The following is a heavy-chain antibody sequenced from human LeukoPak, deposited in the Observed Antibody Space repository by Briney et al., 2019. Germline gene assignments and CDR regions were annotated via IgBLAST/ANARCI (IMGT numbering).Heavy chain of an antibody. Sequence: GGSLRLTCAASGFTFSLYAMNWVRQAPGKGLEWVSYINSGSDDIHYADSVRGRFTISRDNAQKTLYLQMNSLRAEDTAVYYCARDTYQPGLIDFWGQGTLVSVSS. V-gene: IGHV3-21*05. CDR1: GFTFSLYA. CDR2: INSGSDDI. CDR3: ARDTYQPGLIDF. J-gene: IGHJ4*02.